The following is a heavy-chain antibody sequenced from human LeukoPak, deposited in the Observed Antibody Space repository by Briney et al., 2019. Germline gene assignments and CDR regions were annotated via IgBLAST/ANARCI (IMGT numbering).Heavy chain of an antibody. CDR2: INHSGST. CDR1: GGSFSGYY. Sequence: SETLSLTCAVYGGSFSGYYWSWIRQPPGKGLEWIGEINHSGSTNYNPSLKSLVTISVGTSKNQFSLKLSSVTAADTAVYYCARDGTYYDSIGYPLTGRWFDPWGQGTLVTVSS. CDR3: ARDGTYYDSIGYPLTGRWFDP. J-gene: IGHJ5*02. D-gene: IGHD3-22*01. V-gene: IGHV4-34*01.